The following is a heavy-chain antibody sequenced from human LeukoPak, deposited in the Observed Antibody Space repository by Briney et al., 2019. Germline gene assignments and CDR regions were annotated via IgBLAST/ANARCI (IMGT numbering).Heavy chain of an antibody. CDR3: ARDADTSSNYSTFDY. Sequence: GGSLRLSCAVSGFSLRFFGIHWVRQAPGRGLEWVAVMWADGNRKYYADSVKGRFSIFRDDPKNTVFLQMNSLRPEDTAVYYCARDADTSSNYSTFDYWGQGSLVIVSS. D-gene: IGHD3-10*01. CDR2: MWADGNRK. J-gene: IGHJ4*02. V-gene: IGHV3-33*01. CDR1: GFSLRFFG.